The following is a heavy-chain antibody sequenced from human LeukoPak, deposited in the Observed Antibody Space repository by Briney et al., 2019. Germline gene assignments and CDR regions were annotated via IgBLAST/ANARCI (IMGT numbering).Heavy chain of an antibody. CDR3: ARLYYDVLTGYYLHDAFDV. Sequence: SETLSLTCAVYGGSFSPYYWNWIRQPPGKGLEWIGEINHSGSTNYNPSLKSRVTISVDTSKNQFSLRLNSVTAADTAVYYCARLYYDVLTGYYLHDAFDVWGRGTMVTVSS. CDR2: INHSGST. V-gene: IGHV4-34*01. CDR1: GGSFSPYY. D-gene: IGHD3-9*01. J-gene: IGHJ3*01.